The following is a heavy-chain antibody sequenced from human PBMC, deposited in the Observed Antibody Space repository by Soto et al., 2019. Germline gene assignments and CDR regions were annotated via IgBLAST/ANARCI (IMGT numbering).Heavy chain of an antibody. CDR1: GGSISSSSYY. CDR2: IYYSGST. CDR3: ARQARFDGVQLWTYWYFDL. D-gene: IGHD5-18*01. Sequence: QLQLQESGPGLVKPSETLSLTCTVSGGSISSSSYYWGWIRQPPGKGLEWIGSIYYSGSTYYNPSLKSRVTISVDTSKNQFSLKLSSVTAADTAVYYCARQARFDGVQLWTYWYFDLWGRGTLVTVSS. V-gene: IGHV4-39*01. J-gene: IGHJ2*01.